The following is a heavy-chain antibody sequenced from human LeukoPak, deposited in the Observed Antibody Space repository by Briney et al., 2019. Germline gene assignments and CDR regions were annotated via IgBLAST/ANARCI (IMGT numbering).Heavy chain of an antibody. CDR1: GYTFTGYY. J-gene: IGHJ5*02. D-gene: IGHD3-10*01. CDR3: ARDYYGSGSYLP. V-gene: IGHV1-2*02. Sequence: ASVKVSCKASGYTFTGYYMRWVRQAPGQGLEWVGWINPNSGGTNYAQKFQGRVTMTRDTSISTAYMELSRLRSDDTAVYYCARDYYGSGSYLPWGQGTLVTVSS. CDR2: INPNSGGT.